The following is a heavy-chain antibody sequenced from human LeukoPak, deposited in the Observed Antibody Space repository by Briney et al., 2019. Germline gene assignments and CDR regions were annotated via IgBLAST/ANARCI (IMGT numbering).Heavy chain of an antibody. CDR2: IIPIFGTA. CDR3: ARGKMVYAIVNWFDP. J-gene: IGHJ5*02. CDR1: GGTFSSYA. D-gene: IGHD2-8*01. V-gene: IGHV1-69*01. Sequence: GASVKVSCKASGGTFSSYAISWVRQAPGQGLEWMGGIIPIFGTANYAQKFQGRVTITADESTSTAYMELSSLRSEDTAVYYCARGKMVYAIVNWFDPWGQGPRSPSPQ.